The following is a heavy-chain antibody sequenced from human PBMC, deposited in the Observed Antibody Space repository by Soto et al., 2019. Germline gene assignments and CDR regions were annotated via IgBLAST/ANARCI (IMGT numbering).Heavy chain of an antibody. CDR2: IIPIFGTA. D-gene: IGHD2-2*01. V-gene: IGHV1-69*01. Sequence: QVQLVQSGAEVKKPGSSVKVSCKASGGTFSSYAISWVRQAPGQGLEWMGGIIPIFGTANYAQKFQGRVTITADESTSTAYMELSSVRSEETAVYYCAILQGKDIVVVPSTPVDYWGQGTLVTVSS. CDR1: GGTFSSYA. J-gene: IGHJ4*02. CDR3: AILQGKDIVVVPSTPVDY.